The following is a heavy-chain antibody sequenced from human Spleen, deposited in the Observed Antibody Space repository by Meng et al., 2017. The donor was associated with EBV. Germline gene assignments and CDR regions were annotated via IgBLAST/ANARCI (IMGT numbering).Heavy chain of an antibody. V-gene: IGHV1-46*01. J-gene: IGHJ4*02. CDR3: ARDLGYSGYDSNDY. D-gene: IGHD5-12*01. CDR2: INHRGGST. CDR1: GYTFSNYY. Sequence: QAQLVQSGAEVEKPXXLXKVXWKASGYTFSNYYLYWVRQAPGQEREWMGIINHRGGSTSYAQKFQGRVTMTRDTSTSTVYMELRSLRSEDTAAYYCARDLGYSGYDSNDYWGQGTLVTVSS.